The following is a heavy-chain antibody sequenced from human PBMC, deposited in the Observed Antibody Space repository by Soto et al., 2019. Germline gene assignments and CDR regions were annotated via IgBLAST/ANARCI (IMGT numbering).Heavy chain of an antibody. CDR3: ARGRYGDY. CDR2: ISAHNGNT. Sequence: QVHLVQSGAEVKKPGASVKVSCKGSGYTFTSYGITWVRQAPGQGLEWMGWISAHNGNTDYAQKLQGRVTVTRDTSTSTASMELRSMRSDDTAVSYCARGRYGDYWGQGALVTVSS. J-gene: IGHJ4*02. V-gene: IGHV1-18*01. CDR1: GYTFTSYG. D-gene: IGHD1-1*01.